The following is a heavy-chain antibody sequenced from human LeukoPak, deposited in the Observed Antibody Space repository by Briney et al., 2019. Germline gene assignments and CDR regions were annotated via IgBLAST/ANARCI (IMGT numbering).Heavy chain of an antibody. CDR2: VYPADSDT. D-gene: IGHD2-2*02. CDR1: GSPFSDLW. CDR3: ARTQGLYGAADY. V-gene: IGHV5-51*01. J-gene: IGHJ4*02. Sequence: GESLQISCQASGSPFSDLWIGWVRRMPGQGWEGMGSVYPADSDTRYSPSFEGHVTISADKSTNTAFLQWNSLQSSDSGIYFCARTQGLYGAADYWGQGTLVTSSS.